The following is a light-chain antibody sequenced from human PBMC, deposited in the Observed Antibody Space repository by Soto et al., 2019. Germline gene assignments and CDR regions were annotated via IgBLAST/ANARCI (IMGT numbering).Light chain of an antibody. CDR3: QQYGSSHLT. CDR1: QSVSSSY. Sequence: EVVLTQSPRTLSVSPGERTTLSCRASQSVSSSYLAWYQQKPGQAPRLLIYGASSRATGIPDRFSGGGSGTDFTLTISRLEPEDFAVYYCQQYGSSHLTFGGGTKVDIK. CDR2: GAS. V-gene: IGKV3-20*01. J-gene: IGKJ4*01.